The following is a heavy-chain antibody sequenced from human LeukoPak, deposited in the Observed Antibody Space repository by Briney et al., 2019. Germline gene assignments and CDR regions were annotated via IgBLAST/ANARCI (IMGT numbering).Heavy chain of an antibody. Sequence: ASVKVSCKASGFTFTSSAMQWVRQARGQRLEWIGWINPNSGGTNYAQKLQGRVTMTTDTSTSTAYMELRSLRSDDTAVYYCARSPQWSSGGIVNYYMDVWGKGTTVTISS. J-gene: IGHJ6*03. CDR3: ARSPQWSSGGIVNYYMDV. V-gene: IGHV1-18*01. CDR2: INPNSGGT. CDR1: GFTFTSSA. D-gene: IGHD6-19*01.